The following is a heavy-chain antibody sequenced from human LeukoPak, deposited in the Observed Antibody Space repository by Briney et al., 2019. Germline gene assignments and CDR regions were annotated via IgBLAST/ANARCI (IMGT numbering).Heavy chain of an antibody. CDR2: IYSAGTT. J-gene: IGHJ3*02. CDR1: GFSVGTNY. CDR3: ARDEVAVTGAGVFDI. D-gene: IGHD6-19*01. V-gene: IGHV3-53*01. Sequence: PGGSLRLSCAASGFSVGTNYMSWVRQAPGKGLEWVSVIYSAGTTYYADSVKGRFTISRDKSKNTLHLQMNSLRAEDTAVYYCARDEVAVTGAGVFDIWGPGTMVSVSS.